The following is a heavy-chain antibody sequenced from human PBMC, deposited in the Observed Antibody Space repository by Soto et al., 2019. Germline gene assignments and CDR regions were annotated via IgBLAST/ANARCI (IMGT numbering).Heavy chain of an antibody. CDR3: TTDPYSTRDY. J-gene: IGHJ4*02. D-gene: IGHD4-4*01. Sequence: EVQMVESGGGLVQPGGSLRLSCATSGFTFINAWMNWVRQAPGKGLEWVGRVKSKTDGGTRDYGAPVKGRFTISRDDSKNTLFLQMNSPKIEDTALYYCTTDPYSTRDYWGQGTLVTVSS. CDR2: VKSKTDGGTR. V-gene: IGHV3-15*07. CDR1: GFTFINAW.